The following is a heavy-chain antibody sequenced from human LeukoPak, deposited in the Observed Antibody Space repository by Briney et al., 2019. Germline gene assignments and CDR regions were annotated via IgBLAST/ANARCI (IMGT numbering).Heavy chain of an antibody. Sequence: GGSLRLSCAASGFSFSNYWMGWVRQAPGKGLACVANIKTDGSETYYVDSVKGRFTISRDNAKNSLFLQMNSLRAEDTATYYCVSAIRGSPIDYWGQGTLVSVPS. J-gene: IGHJ4*02. CDR1: GFSFSNYW. CDR3: VSAIRGSPIDY. V-gene: IGHV3-7*01. D-gene: IGHD3-10*01. CDR2: IKTDGSET.